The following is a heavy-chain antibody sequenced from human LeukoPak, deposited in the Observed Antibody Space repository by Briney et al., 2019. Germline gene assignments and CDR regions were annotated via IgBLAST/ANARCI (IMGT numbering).Heavy chain of an antibody. D-gene: IGHD2-2*01. CDR3: AREYCSSTSCYSAFDI. V-gene: IGHV1-2*02. CDR2: INPNSGGT. Sequence: ASVKVSCKASGYTFTGYYMHWVRQAPGQGLEWMGWINPNSGGTNYAQKFQGRVTMTRDTSISTAYMELSRLRSDDTAVYYCAREYCSSTSCYSAFDIWGRGTMVTVSS. J-gene: IGHJ3*02. CDR1: GYTFTGYY.